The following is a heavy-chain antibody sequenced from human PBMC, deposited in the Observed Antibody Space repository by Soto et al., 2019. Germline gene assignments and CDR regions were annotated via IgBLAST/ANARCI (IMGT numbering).Heavy chain of an antibody. CDR2: IYSGGST. CDR3: ARERNFWSGYYPHPHPSSSDAYAI. V-gene: IGHV3-66*01. CDR1: GFTVSSNY. Sequence: GGSLRLSCAASGFTVSSNYMSWVRQAPGKGLEWVSVIYSGGSTYYADSVKGRFTISRDNSKNTLYLQMNSLRAEDTAVYYCARERNFWSGYYPHPHPSSSDAYAIWGQRTIVIGSS. D-gene: IGHD3-3*01. J-gene: IGHJ3*02.